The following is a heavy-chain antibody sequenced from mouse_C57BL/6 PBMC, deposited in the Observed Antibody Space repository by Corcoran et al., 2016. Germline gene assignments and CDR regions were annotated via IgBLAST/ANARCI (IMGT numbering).Heavy chain of an antibody. CDR2: INTYSGVP. CDR1: GYTFTTYG. Sequence: QIQLVQSGPELKKPGETVKISCKASGYTFTTYGMSWVKQAPGKGLKWMGWINTYSGVPTYADDFKGRFAFSLETSASTAYLQINNLKNEDTATYFCASSLRWFAYWGQGTLVTVSA. V-gene: IGHV9-3*01. J-gene: IGHJ3*01. CDR3: ASSLRWFAY. D-gene: IGHD1-1*01.